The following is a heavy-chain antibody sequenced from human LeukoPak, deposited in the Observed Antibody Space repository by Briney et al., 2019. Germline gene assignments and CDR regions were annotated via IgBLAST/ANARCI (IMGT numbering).Heavy chain of an antibody. J-gene: IGHJ5*02. Sequence: GGSLRLSCAASGFTFSSYSMNRVRQAPGKGLEWVSYISSSSSTIYYADSVKGRFTISRDNAKNSLYLQMNSLRDEDTAVYYCARGATGVHNWFDPWGQGTLVTVSS. CDR3: ARGATGVHNWFDP. CDR1: GFTFSSYS. CDR2: ISSSSSTI. V-gene: IGHV3-48*02. D-gene: IGHD2-8*02.